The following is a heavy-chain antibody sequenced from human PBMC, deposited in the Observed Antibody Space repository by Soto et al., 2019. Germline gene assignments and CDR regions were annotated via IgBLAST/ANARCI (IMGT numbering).Heavy chain of an antibody. CDR2: IIPIFGTA. V-gene: IGHV1-69*13. Sequence: SVKVSCKASGYTFTSYGISWVRQAPGQGLEWMGGIIPIFGTANYAQKFQGRVTITADESTNTAYMELSSLRSEDTAVYYCARPIQFFYDTSAPSACFLPLRQGPLVTV. CDR3: ARPIQFFYDTSAPSACFLP. CDR1: GYTFTSYG. J-gene: IGHJ5*02. D-gene: IGHD3-22*01.